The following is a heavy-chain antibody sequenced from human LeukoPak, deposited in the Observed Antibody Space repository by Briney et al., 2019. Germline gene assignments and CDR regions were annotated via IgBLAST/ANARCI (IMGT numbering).Heavy chain of an antibody. Sequence: ASVKVSCKASGYTFTSYGISWVRQAPGQGLEWMGWISAYNGNTNYAQKLQGRVTLTTDTSTSTAYMELRSLRSDDTAVYYCARARSSTSWVDYWGQGTLVTVSS. CDR1: GYTFTSYG. CDR3: ARARSSTSWVDY. V-gene: IGHV1-18*01. CDR2: ISAYNGNT. D-gene: IGHD2-2*01. J-gene: IGHJ4*02.